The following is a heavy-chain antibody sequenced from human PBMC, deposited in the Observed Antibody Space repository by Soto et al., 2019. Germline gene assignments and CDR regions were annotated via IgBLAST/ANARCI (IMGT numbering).Heavy chain of an antibody. V-gene: IGHV1-18*01. D-gene: IGHD6-19*01. Sequence: ASLKVSCKASGYTFTSYGISWVRQAPGQGLEWMGWISAYNGNTNYAQKLQGRVTMTTDTSTSTAYMELRSLRSDDAAVYYCARDRDSSGWYSGFDYWGQGTLVTVSS. CDR3: ARDRDSSGWYSGFDY. CDR1: GYTFTSYG. J-gene: IGHJ4*02. CDR2: ISAYNGNT.